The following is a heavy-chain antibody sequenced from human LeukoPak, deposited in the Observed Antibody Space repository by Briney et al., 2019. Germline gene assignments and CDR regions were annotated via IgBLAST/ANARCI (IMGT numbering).Heavy chain of an antibody. V-gene: IGHV4-59*08. CDR3: ARRNTADASIDF. CDR2: IFYSGGT. D-gene: IGHD2/OR15-2a*01. CDR1: GGSMSGHW. J-gene: IGHJ4*02. Sequence: SETLSLTCTVSGGSMSGHWWSWIRQSPGKRLEWIGDIFYSGGTNNNSPLKSRLTMSLDTSKNQFSLKLSSVTAVDTAMYYCARRNTADASIDFWGQGILVIASS.